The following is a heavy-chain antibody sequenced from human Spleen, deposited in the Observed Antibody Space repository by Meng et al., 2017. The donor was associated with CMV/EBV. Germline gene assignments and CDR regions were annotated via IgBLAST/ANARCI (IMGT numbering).Heavy chain of an antibody. Sequence: GSLRLSCSVSGGSIRNRYYFWGWIRQSPGERLEWIGSISHDGNTYYNPSLQSRVTMSADTSQNQFSLNLRSVTAADTAIYYCPSFVQITPSEVAPPPWGQGILVTVSS. CDR1: GGSIRNRYYF. V-gene: IGHV4-39*07. D-gene: IGHD3-3*01. J-gene: IGHJ5*02. CDR3: PSFVQITPSEVAPPP. CDR2: ISHDGNT.